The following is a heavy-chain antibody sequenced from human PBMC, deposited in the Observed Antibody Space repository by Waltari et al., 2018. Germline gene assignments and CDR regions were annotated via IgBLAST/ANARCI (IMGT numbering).Heavy chain of an antibody. CDR2: ISSSSSTI. Sequence: EVQLVESGGGLVQPGGSLRLSCAASGFTFSSYSMNWVRQAPGKGLEWVSYISSSSSTIYYADSVKGRFTISRDNAKNSLYLQMNSLRAEDTAVYYCASLTGDYYYGMDVWGQGTTVTVSS. V-gene: IGHV3-48*01. CDR1: GFTFSSYS. J-gene: IGHJ6*02. CDR3: ASLTGDYYYGMDV.